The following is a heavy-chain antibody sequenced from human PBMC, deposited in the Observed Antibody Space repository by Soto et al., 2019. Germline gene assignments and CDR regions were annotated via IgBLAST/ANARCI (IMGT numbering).Heavy chain of an antibody. Sequence: QVQLVQSGAEVKKPGASVKVSCKASGYTFTSYAMHWVRQAPGQRLEWMGWINAGNGNTKYSQKFQGRVTITRDTSASTAYMELSSLRSEDTAVYYCVRDSSSSSGWFDPWGQGTLVTVSS. CDR2: INAGNGNT. V-gene: IGHV1-3*01. CDR3: VRDSSSSSGWFDP. J-gene: IGHJ5*02. CDR1: GYTFTSYA. D-gene: IGHD6-13*01.